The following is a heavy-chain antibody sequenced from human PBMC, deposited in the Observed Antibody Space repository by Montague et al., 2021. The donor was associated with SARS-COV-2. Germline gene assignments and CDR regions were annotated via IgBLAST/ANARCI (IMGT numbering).Heavy chain of an antibody. CDR2: SYYDWST. CDR1: GGSIRSYY. CDR3: ARYGGYFEH. V-gene: IGHV4-59*03. D-gene: IGHD3-16*01. Sequence: SETLSLTCTVSGGSIRSYYWSWIRQTPGKGLEWIGYSYYDWSTNYNPSLKIRVPMSVDSSKNQFSLRLSSVTAADTAVYYCARYGGYFEHWGQGTLVTVSS. J-gene: IGHJ4*02.